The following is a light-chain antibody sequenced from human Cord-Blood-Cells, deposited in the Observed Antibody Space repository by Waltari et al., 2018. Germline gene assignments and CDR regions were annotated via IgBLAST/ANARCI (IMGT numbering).Light chain of an antibody. J-gene: IGLJ1*01. Sequence: QSALTQPASVSGSPGQSITISCTGTSSDVGGYNYVFWYQQHPGKAPKLMIYDVSNRPSGVSNRFSGSKSGNTASLTISGLQAEDEADYYGSSYTSSSTYVFGTGTKVTV. CDR2: DVS. CDR3: SSYTSSSTYV. V-gene: IGLV2-14*03. CDR1: SSDVGGYNY.